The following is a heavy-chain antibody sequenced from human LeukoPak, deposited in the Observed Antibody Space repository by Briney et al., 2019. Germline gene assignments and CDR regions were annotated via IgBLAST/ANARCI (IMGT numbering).Heavy chain of an antibody. CDR3: ASHYDILTGYAY. D-gene: IGHD3-9*01. CDR1: GGSIRSSSYY. J-gene: IGHJ4*02. CDR2: IHSTGST. Sequence: SETLSLTCTVSGGSIRSSSYYWTWIRQPPGKGLEWIGNIHSTGSTDYNPSLKSRVTMSVDSFTNQFSLKVKSVTAADTAVYYCASHYDILTGYAYWGQGTLVTVSS. V-gene: IGHV4-39*07.